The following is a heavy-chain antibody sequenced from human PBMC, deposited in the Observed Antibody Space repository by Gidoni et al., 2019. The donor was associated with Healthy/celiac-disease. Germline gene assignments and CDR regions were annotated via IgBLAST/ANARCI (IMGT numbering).Heavy chain of an antibody. J-gene: IGHJ4*02. CDR1: GFTFSSYE. D-gene: IGHD3-10*01. CDR2: ISSSGSTI. Sequence: EVQLVESGGGLVQPGGSLRLSCAASGFTFSSYEMNWVRQAPGKGLECVSYISSSGSTIYYADSVKGRFTISRDNAKNSLYLQMNSLRAEDTAVYYCARPYFQTYYYGSGSHFFDYWGQGTLVTVSS. CDR3: ARPYFQTYYYGSGSHFFDY. V-gene: IGHV3-48*03.